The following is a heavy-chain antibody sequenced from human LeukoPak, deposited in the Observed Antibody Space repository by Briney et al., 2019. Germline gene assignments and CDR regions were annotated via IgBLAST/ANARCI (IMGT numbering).Heavy chain of an antibody. Sequence: SETLSLTCAVYGGSFSGYYWSWIRQPPGKGLEWIGEINPSGSTNYNPSLKSRVTISVDTSKNQFSLKLSSVTAADTAVYYCARLRRWLRSYYFDYWGQGTLVTVSS. CDR2: INPSGST. CDR1: GGSFSGYY. CDR3: ARLRRWLRSYYFDY. J-gene: IGHJ4*02. V-gene: IGHV4-34*01. D-gene: IGHD5-12*01.